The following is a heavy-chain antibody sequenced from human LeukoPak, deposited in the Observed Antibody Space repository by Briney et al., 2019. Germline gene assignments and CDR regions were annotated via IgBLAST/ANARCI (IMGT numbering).Heavy chain of an antibody. CDR1: GFTFSSYA. V-gene: IGHV3-23*01. Sequence: GGSLRLSCAASGFTFSSYAMSWVRQAPGKGLEWVSAISGSGGSTYYADSVKGRFTISRDNSKNTLYLQMNSLRPEDTALYFCAKAGDNYTTIWNNWFDPWGQGTLVTVSS. CDR3: AKAGDNYTTIWNNWFDP. CDR2: ISGSGGST. D-gene: IGHD3-3*01. J-gene: IGHJ5*02.